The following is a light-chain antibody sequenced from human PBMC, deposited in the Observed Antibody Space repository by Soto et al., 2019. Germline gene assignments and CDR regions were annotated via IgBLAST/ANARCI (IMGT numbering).Light chain of an antibody. CDR2: DAS. J-gene: IGKJ5*01. CDR3: QLRDDWSIT. V-gene: IGKV3-11*01. Sequence: VLTQCPATLSLSPWERDNFSCRASQSVSYFLAWYQQKPGQAPRLLIYDASNRATGIPDRFSGSGSGTEFTLTISSLQSEDFAVYYCQLRDDWSITFAQRTGLEI. CDR1: QSVSYF.